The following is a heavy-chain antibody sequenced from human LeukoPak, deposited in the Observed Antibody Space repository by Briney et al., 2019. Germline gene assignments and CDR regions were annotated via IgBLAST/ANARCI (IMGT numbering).Heavy chain of an antibody. V-gene: IGHV4-59*01. CDR1: GGSISSYY. D-gene: IGHD1-20*01. J-gene: IGHJ6*02. CDR2: IYYSGST. CDR3: ARDTLTGRTYYGMDV. Sequence: PSETLSLTCTVSGGSISSYYWSWIRQPPGKGLEWIGYIYYSGSTNYNPSPKSRVTISVDTSKNQFSLKLSSVTAADTAVYYCARDTLTGRTYYGMDVWGQGTTVTVSS.